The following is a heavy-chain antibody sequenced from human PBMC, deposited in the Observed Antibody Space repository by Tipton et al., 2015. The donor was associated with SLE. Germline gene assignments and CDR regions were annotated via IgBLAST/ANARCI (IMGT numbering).Heavy chain of an antibody. CDR1: GFTFCIYA. CDR2: ITGSGDRT. Sequence: GSLRLSCAASGFTFCIYAMSWVRPAPGKGLEWVSAITGSGDRTYYIDSVKGRFTISRDNSKSSLYLQMNSLRAEDTAVYYCARSPVDYWNGYSAWVQGTLVAVSS. V-gene: IGHV3-23*01. D-gene: IGHD3-3*01. CDR3: ARSPVDYWNGYSA. J-gene: IGHJ4*02.